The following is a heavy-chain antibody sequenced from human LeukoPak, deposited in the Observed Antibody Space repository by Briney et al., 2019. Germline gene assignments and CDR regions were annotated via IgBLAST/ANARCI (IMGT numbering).Heavy chain of an antibody. V-gene: IGHV3-23*01. D-gene: IGHD2-15*01. CDR2: ISGSGDTT. CDR3: AKDDRSGGDSFDI. Sequence: GGSLRLSCVASGFTFDSYGMTWVRQAPGKGLEWVAGISGSGDTTYYADSVKGRFTISRDNSKNTLYLQMNSLRAEDTAIYYCAKDDRSGGDSFDIWGQGTMVTVSS. CDR1: GFTFDSYG. J-gene: IGHJ3*02.